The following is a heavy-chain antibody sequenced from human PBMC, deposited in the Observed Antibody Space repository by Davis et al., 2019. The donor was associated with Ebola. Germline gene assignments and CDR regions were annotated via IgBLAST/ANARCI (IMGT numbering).Heavy chain of an antibody. CDR1: GYPFSSYG. Sequence: ASVKVSCKASGYPFSSYGLSWVRQAPGQGLEWMGWITGYIGKTNYADKFEGRVIMTTDASTSTAYMELRSLRSDDTAVYYCARDEGRGGAYPDYWGQGTLVTVSS. J-gene: IGHJ4*02. D-gene: IGHD3-10*01. V-gene: IGHV1-18*01. CDR3: ARDEGRGGAYPDY. CDR2: ITGYIGKT.